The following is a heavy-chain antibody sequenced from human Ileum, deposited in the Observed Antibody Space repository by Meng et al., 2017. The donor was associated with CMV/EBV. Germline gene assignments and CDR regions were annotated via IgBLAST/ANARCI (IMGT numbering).Heavy chain of an antibody. D-gene: IGHD7-27*01. J-gene: IGHJ4*02. CDR3: ARDQPGEGADY. Sequence: SCKASGYTFTRYVMNWVRQAPGQGLEWIGWINTNTGHPLYAQGFTGRFVFSLDTSVSTAYLQISSLKAEDTAVYYCARDQPGEGADYWGQGTLVTVSS. CDR1: GYTFTRYV. CDR2: INTNTGHP. V-gene: IGHV7-4-1*02.